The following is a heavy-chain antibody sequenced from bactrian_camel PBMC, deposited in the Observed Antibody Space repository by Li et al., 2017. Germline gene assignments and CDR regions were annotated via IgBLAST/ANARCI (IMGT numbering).Heavy chain of an antibody. CDR2: IRTAGGNGVR. CDR1: RITYSNYC. J-gene: IGHJ4*01. D-gene: IGHD4*01. CDR3: AYGVYGDNWNRWYSVSSYDS. Sequence: HVQLVESGGDLVQPGGSLTLSCATSRITYSNYCVAWFRQAPGKEREAVAAIRTAGGNGVRYYADSVKGRFSISRDKAVNTLYLQMNGLKPEDTAMYYCAYGVYGDNWNRWYSVSSYDSWGQGTQVTVS. V-gene: IGHV3S1*01.